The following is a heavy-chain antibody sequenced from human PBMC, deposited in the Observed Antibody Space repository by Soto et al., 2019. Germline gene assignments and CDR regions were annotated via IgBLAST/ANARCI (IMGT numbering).Heavy chain of an antibody. D-gene: IGHD5-12*01. Sequence: ASVKVSCKASGYTFTGYYMHWVRQAPGQGLEWMGWINPNNGGTNYAQKFQGWVTMTRDTSISTAYMELSSLRSDDTAVYYCAIAGYSGYDFEALGYWGQGTLVTVSS. V-gene: IGHV1-2*04. J-gene: IGHJ4*02. CDR3: AIAGYSGYDFEALGY. CDR2: INPNNGGT. CDR1: GYTFTGYY.